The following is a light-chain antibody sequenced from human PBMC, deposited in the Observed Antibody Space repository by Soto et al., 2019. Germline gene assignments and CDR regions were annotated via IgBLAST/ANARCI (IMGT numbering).Light chain of an antibody. J-gene: IGLJ1*01. Sequence: QSALTQPASVSGSPGQSITISCTGTSSDVGSYNLVSWYQQHPGKAPKLMGYEGSKRPSGVSNRFSGAKSGNTASLTISGLQAEDEADYYCCSYAGSSTYVFGTGTKLTVL. CDR3: CSYAGSSTYV. CDR2: EGS. CDR1: SSDVGSYNL. V-gene: IGLV2-23*01.